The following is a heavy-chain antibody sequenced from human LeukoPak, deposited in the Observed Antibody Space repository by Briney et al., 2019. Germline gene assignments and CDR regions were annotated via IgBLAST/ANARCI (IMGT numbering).Heavy chain of an antibody. CDR3: ARSSIGQLDY. V-gene: IGHV4-4*02. CDR1: GGSISSSNW. CDR2: IYYSGST. Sequence: SETLSLTCAVSGGSISSSNWWSWVRQPPGKGLEWIGYIYYSGSTNYNPSLKSRVTISVDTSKNQFSLKLSSVTAADTAVYYCARSSIGQLDYWGQGTLVTVSS. D-gene: IGHD2/OR15-2a*01. J-gene: IGHJ4*02.